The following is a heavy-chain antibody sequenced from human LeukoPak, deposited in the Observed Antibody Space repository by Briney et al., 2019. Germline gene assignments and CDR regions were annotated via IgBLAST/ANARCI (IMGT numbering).Heavy chain of an antibody. CDR2: INHSGST. CDR1: GGSFSGYY. J-gene: IGHJ4*02. Sequence: SETLSLTCAVYGGSFSGYYWSWIRQPPGKGLEWIGEINHSGSTNYNPSLKSRVTISVDTSKNQFSLKLSSVTAADTAVYYCARGHYDFWSGYSQDFDYWGQGTLVTVSS. D-gene: IGHD3-3*01. CDR3: ARGHYDFWSGYSQDFDY. V-gene: IGHV4-34*01.